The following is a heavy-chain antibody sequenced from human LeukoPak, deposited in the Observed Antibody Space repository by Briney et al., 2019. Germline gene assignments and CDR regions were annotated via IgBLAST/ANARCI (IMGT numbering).Heavy chain of an antibody. Sequence: GGSLRLSCVASGFTLRSYALMWARQTTGKGLEWGSTISGSGASTYYADAVRGRFTISRDNSRNTLQLQMNSLRAEDTAVHYCAKGYSNGYGGWGHGTLVTVSS. D-gene: IGHD6-19*01. CDR2: ISGSGAST. V-gene: IGHV3-23*01. CDR1: GFTLRSYA. CDR3: AKGYSNGYGG. J-gene: IGHJ4*01.